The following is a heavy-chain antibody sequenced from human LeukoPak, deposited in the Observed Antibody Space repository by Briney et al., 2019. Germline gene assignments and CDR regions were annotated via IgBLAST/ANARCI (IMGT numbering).Heavy chain of an antibody. J-gene: IGHJ6*03. CDR2: IYYSGST. V-gene: IGHV4-61*05. D-gene: IGHD3-3*01. CDR3: ARTSTIFGVVTDYYYMDV. Sequence: SETLSLTCTVSGGSISSTTYYWAWIRQPPGKGLEWIGYIYYSGSTNYNPSLKSRVTISVDTSKNQFSLKLSSVTAADTAVYYCARTSTIFGVVTDYYYMDVWGKGTTVTVSS. CDR1: GGSISSTTYY.